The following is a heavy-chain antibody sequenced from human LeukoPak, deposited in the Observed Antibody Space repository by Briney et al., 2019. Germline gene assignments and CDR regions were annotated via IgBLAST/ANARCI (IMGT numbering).Heavy chain of an antibody. J-gene: IGHJ4*02. CDR3: ARDHYHCSSTSCSFDY. Sequence: GSLRLSCAASGFTFSSYSMNWVRQAPGKGLEWVSYISSSSSTIYYADSVKGRFTISRDNAKNSLYLQMNSLRAEDTAVYYCARDHYHCSSTSCSFDYWGQGTLVTVSS. CDR1: GFTFSSYS. V-gene: IGHV3-48*01. CDR2: ISSSSSTI. D-gene: IGHD2-2*01.